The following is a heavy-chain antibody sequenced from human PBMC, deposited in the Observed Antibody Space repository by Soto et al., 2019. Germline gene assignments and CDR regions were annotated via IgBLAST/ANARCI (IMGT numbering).Heavy chain of an antibody. CDR3: AGDQEYYYGSGRRYYGMDV. D-gene: IGHD3-10*01. CDR2: IYYSGSP. V-gene: IGHV4-31*03. CDR1: GGSISSGGYY. Sequence: QVQLQESGPGLVKPSQTLSLTCTVSGGSISSGGYYWSWIRQHPGKGLEWIGYIYYSGSPYYNPFLRRRITISVDTFNNQFSPDLSSVTAADAAVYYCAGDQEYYYGSGRRYYGMDVWGQGTAVTVSS. J-gene: IGHJ6*02.